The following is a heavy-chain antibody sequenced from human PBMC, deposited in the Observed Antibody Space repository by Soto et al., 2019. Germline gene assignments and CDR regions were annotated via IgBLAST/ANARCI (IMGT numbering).Heavy chain of an antibody. V-gene: IGHV3-30*18. Sequence: QVQLVESGGGVVQPGKSLRLSCAASGFTFSSYGMHWVRQAQGKGLEWVTFISYDGSNKYYADSVKGRVTVSRDNSKNTQYLQMNSPRAEDTAVYFCAKALGELSPESFDYWGRGTLVTVSS. CDR1: GFTFSSYG. J-gene: IGHJ4*02. CDR3: AKALGELSPESFDY. CDR2: ISYDGSNK. D-gene: IGHD3-16*02.